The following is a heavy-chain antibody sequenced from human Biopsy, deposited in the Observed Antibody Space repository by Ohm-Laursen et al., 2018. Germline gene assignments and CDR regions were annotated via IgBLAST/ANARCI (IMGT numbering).Heavy chain of an antibody. CDR3: ARDYEVYAKTDCFDP. CDR2: IIPFSGTI. D-gene: IGHD2-8*01. CDR1: GGSFTSLD. V-gene: IGHV1-69*01. Sequence: GSSVKVSCKASGGSFTSLDLSWVRQAPGQGLEWLGGIIPFSGTIKYAQAFRGRVAITADESTSTVYLELSSLRSDDTAVYFCARDYEVYAKTDCFDPWGQGTLVTVSS. J-gene: IGHJ5*02.